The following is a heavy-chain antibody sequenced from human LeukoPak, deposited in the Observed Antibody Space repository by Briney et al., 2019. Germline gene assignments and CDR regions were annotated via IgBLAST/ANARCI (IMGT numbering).Heavy chain of an antibody. V-gene: IGHV1-18*01. Sequence: ASVKVSCKASGYTFTGYGISWVRQAPGQGLEWMGWISAYNGNTNYAQKLQGRVTMTTDTSTSTAYMELRSLRSDDTAVYYCARDNYDILTGYYPHFDYWGQGTLVTVSS. J-gene: IGHJ4*02. CDR1: GYTFTGYG. D-gene: IGHD3-9*01. CDR2: ISAYNGNT. CDR3: ARDNYDILTGYYPHFDY.